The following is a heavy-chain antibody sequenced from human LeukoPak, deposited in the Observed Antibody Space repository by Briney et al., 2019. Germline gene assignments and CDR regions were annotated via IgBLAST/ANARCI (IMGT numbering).Heavy chain of an antibody. CDR2: ISVGSRYI. Sequence: GGSLRLSCAASGFTFSSYEMNWVRQAPGKGLEWVSSISVGSRYIFYADSVKGRFTISRDNAKNSLYLHMNSLRAEDTAVYYCARDSRHHRFLYWDWFDPWGQGTLVTVSS. CDR3: ARDSRHHRFLYWDWFDP. J-gene: IGHJ5*02. V-gene: IGHV3-21*06. D-gene: IGHD2/OR15-2a*01. CDR1: GFTFSSYE.